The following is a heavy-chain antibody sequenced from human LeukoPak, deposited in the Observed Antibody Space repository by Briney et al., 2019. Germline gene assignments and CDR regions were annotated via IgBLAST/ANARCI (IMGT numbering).Heavy chain of an antibody. V-gene: IGHV1-2*02. Sequence: ASVKVSCKASGSTFSGYYIHWVRQAPGQGLEWMGWINPNIGATNYAPKFQGRGTMTRDTSITTAYMELIRLRSDDTAVYYCAASVGYTYGLTNFFVYWGQGTLVTVSS. D-gene: IGHD5-18*01. CDR3: AASVGYTYGLTNFFVY. J-gene: IGHJ4*02. CDR2: INPNIGAT. CDR1: GSTFSGYY.